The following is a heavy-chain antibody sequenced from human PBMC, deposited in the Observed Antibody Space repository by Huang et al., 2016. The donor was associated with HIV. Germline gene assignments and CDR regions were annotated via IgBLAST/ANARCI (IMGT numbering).Heavy chain of an antibody. CDR3: AAGYDTYYDI. CDR1: GYTLTELS. Sequence: QVQLVQSGAEVKKPGASVKVSCKVSGYTLTELSIHWVRQAPGKGLEGMGGFAPEHGETTYAQNFQGRVTMTEDTSTDTAYMELHSLRPEDTVVYYCAAGYDTYYDIWGQGTMVIASS. CDR2: FAPEHGET. D-gene: IGHD2-21*01. J-gene: IGHJ3*02. V-gene: IGHV1-24*01.